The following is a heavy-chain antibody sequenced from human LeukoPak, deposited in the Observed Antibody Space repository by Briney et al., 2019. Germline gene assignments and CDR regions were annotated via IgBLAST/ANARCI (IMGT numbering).Heavy chain of an antibody. Sequence: GESLKISCKGSGYSFTSYWIGWVLQMPGKGLEWMVIIYPGDSDTRYSPSFQGQVTISADKSISTAYLQWSSLKASDTAMYYCARHLSSGSGNYHFDYWGQGTLVTVSS. CDR2: IYPGDSDT. CDR1: GYSFTSYW. CDR3: ARHLSSGSGNYHFDY. D-gene: IGHD3-10*01. V-gene: IGHV5-51*01. J-gene: IGHJ4*02.